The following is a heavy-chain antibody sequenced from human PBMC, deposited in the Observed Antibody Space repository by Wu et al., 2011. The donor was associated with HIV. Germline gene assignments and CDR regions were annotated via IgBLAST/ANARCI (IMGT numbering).Heavy chain of an antibody. CDR3: ARPYCSGGNCLGFDD. CDR2: INPNNGGT. J-gene: IGHJ4*02. Sequence: SVKVSCKASGYTFTGYYMYWVRQAPGQGLEWMGWINPNNGGTNYAQKFQGRVTMTRDTSISTAYMELSRLRSDDTAVYYCARPYCSGGNCLGFDDWGQGTLVTVSS. D-gene: IGHD2-15*01. V-gene: IGHV1-2*02. CDR1: GYTFTGYY.